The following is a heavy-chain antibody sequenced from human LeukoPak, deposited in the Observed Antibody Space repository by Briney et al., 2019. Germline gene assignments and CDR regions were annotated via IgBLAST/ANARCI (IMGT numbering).Heavy chain of an antibody. CDR2: ISWNSGSI. Sequence: GGSLRLSCAASGFTFSSYAMSWVRQAPGKGLEWVSGISWNSGSIGYADSVKGRFTISRDNAKNSLYLQMNSLRAEDTALYYCAKGDYYYGMDVWGQGTTVTVSS. CDR3: AKGDYYYGMDV. CDR1: GFTFSSYA. J-gene: IGHJ6*02. V-gene: IGHV3-9*01.